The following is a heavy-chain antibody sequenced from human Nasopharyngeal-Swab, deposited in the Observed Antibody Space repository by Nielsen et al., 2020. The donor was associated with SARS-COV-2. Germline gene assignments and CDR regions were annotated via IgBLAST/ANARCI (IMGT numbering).Heavy chain of an antibody. CDR3: ASQGGGDYYDSRRYYNYVMDV. D-gene: IGHD3-22*01. Sequence: SATVSCKPSPCTFSSYALSCVRQAPGQGLEWMGRIIPIFGIANYAQKLQGIVTITADKSTSTAYMELSSLRSEGTAVYYCASQGGGDYYDSRRYYNYVMDVWGQGTTVTVSS. CDR2: IIPIFGIA. J-gene: IGHJ6*02. CDR1: PCTFSSYA. V-gene: IGHV1-69*04.